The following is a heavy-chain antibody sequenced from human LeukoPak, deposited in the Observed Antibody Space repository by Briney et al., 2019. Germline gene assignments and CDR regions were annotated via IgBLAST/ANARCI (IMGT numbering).Heavy chain of an antibody. J-gene: IGHJ5*02. D-gene: IGHD3-22*01. CDR3: ARRDRYYYDSSGSNNWFDP. CDR2: ISAYNGNT. CDR1: GYTFTSYG. Sequence: ASVKVSCKASGYTFTSYGISWVRQAPGQGLEWMGWISAYNGNTDYAQKLQGRVTMTTDTSTSTAYMELRSLRSDDTAVYYCARRDRYYYDSSGSNNWFDPWGQGTLVTVSS. V-gene: IGHV1-18*01.